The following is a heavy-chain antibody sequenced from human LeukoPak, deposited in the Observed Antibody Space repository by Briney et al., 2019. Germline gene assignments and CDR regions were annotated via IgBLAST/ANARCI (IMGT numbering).Heavy chain of an antibody. CDR3: ARDPNGDYIGAFDM. V-gene: IGHV3-23*01. J-gene: IGHJ3*02. Sequence: YPGGSLRLSCATSGFTFRSYAMIWVRQAPERGLQWVSGISGSGTYYADFAKGRFTISRDNSKNTLYLQMNSLRAEDTATYYCARDPNGDYIGAFDMWGQGTMVTVSS. D-gene: IGHD4-17*01. CDR2: ISGSGT. CDR1: GFTFRSYA.